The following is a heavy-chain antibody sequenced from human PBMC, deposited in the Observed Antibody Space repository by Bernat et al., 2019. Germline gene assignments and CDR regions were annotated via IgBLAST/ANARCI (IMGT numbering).Heavy chain of an antibody. CDR2: IYSGGST. CDR1: GFTVSSNY. Sequence: EVQLVETGGGLIQPGGSLRLSCAASGFTVSSNYMSWVRQAPGKGLEWVSVIYSGGSTYYADSVKGRFTISRDNSKNTLYLQMNSLRAEDTAVYYCAREGYCGGDCDSGAFDIWGQGTMVTVSS. J-gene: IGHJ3*02. CDR3: AREGYCGGDCDSGAFDI. V-gene: IGHV3-53*02. D-gene: IGHD2-21*01.